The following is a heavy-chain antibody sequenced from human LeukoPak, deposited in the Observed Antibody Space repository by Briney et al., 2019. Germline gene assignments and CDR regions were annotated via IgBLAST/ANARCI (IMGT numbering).Heavy chain of an antibody. Sequence: GGSLRLSCAASGFTFDDYAMHWVRQAPGKGLEWVSGISWNSGSIGYADSVKGRFTISRDNAKNSLYLRMNSLRAEDTALYYCAKDIFPSITYYYDSSGSYFDYWGQGTLVTVSS. CDR3: AKDIFPSITYYYDSSGSYFDY. V-gene: IGHV3-9*01. CDR1: GFTFDDYA. D-gene: IGHD3-22*01. CDR2: ISWNSGSI. J-gene: IGHJ4*02.